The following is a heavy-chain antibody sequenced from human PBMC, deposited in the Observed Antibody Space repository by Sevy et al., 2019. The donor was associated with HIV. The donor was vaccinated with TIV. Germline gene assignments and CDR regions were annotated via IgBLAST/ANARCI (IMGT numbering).Heavy chain of an antibody. J-gene: IGHJ3*02. CDR3: ARPPGYGGNSGAFDI. CDR2: INHSGST. CDR1: GGSFSGYY. V-gene: IGHV4-34*01. Sequence: SETPSLTCAVYGGSFSGYYWSWIRQPPGKGLEWIGEINHSGSTNYNPSLKSRVTISVDTSKNQFSLKLSSGTAADTAVYYCARPPGYGGNSGAFDIWGQGTMVTVSS. D-gene: IGHD2-21*02.